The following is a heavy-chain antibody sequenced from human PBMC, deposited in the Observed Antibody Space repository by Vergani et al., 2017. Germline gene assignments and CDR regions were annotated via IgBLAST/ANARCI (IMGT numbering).Heavy chain of an antibody. CDR3: ARGSQTWYFDL. Sequence: QVQLQQWGAGLLKPSETLSLTCAVYGGSFSGYYWSWIRQPPGKGLEWIGEINHSGSTNYNPSLKSRVTISVDTSKTQFSLKLSSVTAADTAVYYCARGSQTWYFDLWGRGTLVTVSS. CDR2: INHSGST. J-gene: IGHJ2*01. V-gene: IGHV4-34*01. CDR1: GGSFSGYY.